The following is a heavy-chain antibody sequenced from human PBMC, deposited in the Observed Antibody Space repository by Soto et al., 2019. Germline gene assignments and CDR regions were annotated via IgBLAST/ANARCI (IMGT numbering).Heavy chain of an antibody. D-gene: IGHD6-19*01. CDR2: IHYNGNT. CDR3: ARGIEGWYQGRYYYGMDV. Sequence: SETLSLTCTVSGDCISAYSWSWVRQPPGKGLEWIGNIHYNGNTKYNPSLKSRVTMSVDTSKNQFSLKLSSVTAADTAVYYCARGIEGWYQGRYYYGMDVWGQGTTVT. V-gene: IGHV4-59*01. CDR1: GDCISAYS. J-gene: IGHJ6*02.